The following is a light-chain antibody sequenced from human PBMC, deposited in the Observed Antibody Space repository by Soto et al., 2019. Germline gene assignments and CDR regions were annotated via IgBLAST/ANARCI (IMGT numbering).Light chain of an antibody. V-gene: IGLV2-14*01. CDR1: SSDVGGYNY. J-gene: IGLJ2*01. CDR2: EVS. CDR3: SSYTSSSTSV. Sequence: QSALTQPASVSGSPGQSITISCTGTSSDVGGYNYVSWYQQHPGKAPKLMIYEVSNRPSGVSNRFSGSKSGNTASLTISGLQAEDEADHYCSSYTSSSTSVFGGGTKLTVL.